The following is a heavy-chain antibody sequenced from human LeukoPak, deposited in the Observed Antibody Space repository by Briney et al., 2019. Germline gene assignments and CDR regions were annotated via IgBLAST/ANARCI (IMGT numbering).Heavy chain of an antibody. CDR1: GFTFSSHA. D-gene: IGHD2-21*02. V-gene: IGHV3-23*01. Sequence: GGSLRLSCAVSGFTFSSHAMSWVRQAPGKGLEWVSVISGSGGSTYYADSVKGRFTTSRNNSKNTLYLQMNSLRAEDTAVYYCVKALRAYCGGDCIRDYWGQGTLVTVSS. CDR2: ISGSGGST. J-gene: IGHJ4*02. CDR3: VKALRAYCGGDCIRDY.